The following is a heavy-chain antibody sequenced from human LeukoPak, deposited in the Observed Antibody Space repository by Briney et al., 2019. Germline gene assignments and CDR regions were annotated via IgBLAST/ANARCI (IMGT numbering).Heavy chain of an antibody. D-gene: IGHD3-22*01. J-gene: IGHJ3*02. Sequence: PGGSLRLSCAASGFTFDDYAMHWVRQVPGKGLEWVSGISWNSGSIDYADSVKGRFTISRDNAKNSLYLQMNSLRAEDTALYYCAKDIRIGIIVGGGFDIWGQGTVVTVYS. CDR1: GFTFDDYA. CDR3: AKDIRIGIIVGGGFDI. CDR2: ISWNSGSI. V-gene: IGHV3-9*01.